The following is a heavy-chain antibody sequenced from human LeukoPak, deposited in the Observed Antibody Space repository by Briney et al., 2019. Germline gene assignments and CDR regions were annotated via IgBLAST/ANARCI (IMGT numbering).Heavy chain of an antibody. CDR3: AGGQSEAAADHMDV. Sequence: SETLSLTCTVSNYSIRSEYYWAWIRQPPGKGLEWIGSIYHSGSTYYNPSLKSPVTISVDTSYSQFTLKLSSVTAADTAVYYCAGGQSEAAADHMDVWGKGTTVTVSS. CDR2: IYHSGST. V-gene: IGHV4-38-2*02. CDR1: NYSIRSEYY. J-gene: IGHJ6*03. D-gene: IGHD6-13*01.